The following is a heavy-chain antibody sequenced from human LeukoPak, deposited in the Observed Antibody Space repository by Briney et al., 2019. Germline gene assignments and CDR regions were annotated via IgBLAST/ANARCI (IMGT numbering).Heavy chain of an antibody. D-gene: IGHD2-2*01. CDR3: ARVRPRRGYCSSTSCHPGAFDI. CDR1: GYTFTSYG. CDR2: ISAYNGNT. J-gene: IGHJ3*02. Sequence: ASVKVSCKASGYTFTSYGISWVRQAPGQGREGMGWISAYNGNTNYAQKLQGRVTMTTDTSTSTAYMELRSLRSDDTAVYYCARVRPRRGYCSSTSCHPGAFDIWGQGTMVTVSS. V-gene: IGHV1-18*04.